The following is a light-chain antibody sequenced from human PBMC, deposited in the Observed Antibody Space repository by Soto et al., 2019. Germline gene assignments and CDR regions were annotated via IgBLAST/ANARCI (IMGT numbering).Light chain of an antibody. V-gene: IGKV4-1*01. CDR2: WAS. CDR1: QSVFYSSNEKNY. Sequence: DIVMTQSPDSLAVSLGERATINCKSSQSVFYSSNEKNYLAWYQQKPGQPPKLLIYWASTRESGVPDRFSGSGSGTDFTLTINSLQAEDVATCYCQQYYGNPLTFGGGTKVEIK. J-gene: IGKJ4*01. CDR3: QQYYGNPLT.